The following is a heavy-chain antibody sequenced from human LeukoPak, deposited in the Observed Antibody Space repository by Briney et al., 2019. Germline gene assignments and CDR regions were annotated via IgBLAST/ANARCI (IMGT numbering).Heavy chain of an antibody. D-gene: IGHD3-3*01. Sequence: PGGSLRLSCAASGFTFSSYAMSWVRQAPGKGLEWLSSIRGSGVSTYYADSVKGRFTISRDNSKNTLYLQMDSLGVEDTAVYYCANPEWLLPSYYYYGLDVWGQGTTVTVSS. J-gene: IGHJ6*02. CDR2: IRGSGVST. CDR3: ANPEWLLPSYYYYGLDV. CDR1: GFTFSSYA. V-gene: IGHV3-23*01.